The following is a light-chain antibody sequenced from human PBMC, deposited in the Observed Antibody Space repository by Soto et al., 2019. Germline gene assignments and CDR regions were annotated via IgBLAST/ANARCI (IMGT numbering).Light chain of an antibody. J-gene: IGLJ1*01. CDR2: EVS. CDR1: SSDVGGYNY. V-gene: IGLV2-14*01. Sequence: QSALTQPASVSGYPGQSITISCTGTSSDVGGYNYVSWYQQHPGKAPKLMIYEVSNRPSGVSNRFSGSKSGNTASLTISGLQAEDEADYYCSSYTSSSTRLYVFGTGTKVTVL. CDR3: SSYTSSSTRLYV.